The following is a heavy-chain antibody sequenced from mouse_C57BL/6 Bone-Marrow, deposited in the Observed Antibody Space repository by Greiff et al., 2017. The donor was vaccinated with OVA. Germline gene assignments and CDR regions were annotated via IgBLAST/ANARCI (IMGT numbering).Heavy chain of an antibody. Sequence: QVQLQQSGAELARPGASVKLSCKASGYTFTSYGISWVKQRTGQGLEWIGEIYPRSGNTYYNEKFKGKATLTADKSSSTAYMELRSLTSEDSAVYFCARCYYGEYWGQGTTLTVSS. CDR1: GYTFTSYG. CDR3: ARCYYGEY. D-gene: IGHD2-1*01. V-gene: IGHV1-81*01. CDR2: IYPRSGNT. J-gene: IGHJ2*01.